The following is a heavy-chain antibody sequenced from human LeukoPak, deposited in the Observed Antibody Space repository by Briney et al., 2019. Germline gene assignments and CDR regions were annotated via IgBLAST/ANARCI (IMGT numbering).Heavy chain of an antibody. J-gene: IGHJ4*02. Sequence: GGSLRLSCAASQFTFSNHGMHWVRQAPCKGLEWVAVIWYDGSNKYYADSVKGRFTISRDNSQNTPYLQMNSLRAEDTAVYYCARDRGVSYFDYWGQGTQVTVSS. CDR2: IWYDGSNK. CDR3: ARDRGVSYFDY. D-gene: IGHD3-10*01. V-gene: IGHV3-33*01. CDR1: QFTFSNHG.